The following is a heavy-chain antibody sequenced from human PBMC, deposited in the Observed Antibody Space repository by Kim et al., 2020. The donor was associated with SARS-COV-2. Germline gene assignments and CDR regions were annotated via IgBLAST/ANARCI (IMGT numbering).Heavy chain of an antibody. D-gene: IGHD3-9*01. J-gene: IGHJ4*02. CDR2: ISGSGGST. CDR1: GFTFSSYA. Sequence: GGSLRLSCAASGFTFSSYAMSWVRQAPGKGLEWVSAISGSGGSTYYEDSVKGRFTISRDNSKNTLYLQMNSLRAEDTAVYYCATGILRYIDWLHRDWGQGALVSASS. CDR3: ATGILRYIDWLHRD. V-gene: IGHV3-23*01.